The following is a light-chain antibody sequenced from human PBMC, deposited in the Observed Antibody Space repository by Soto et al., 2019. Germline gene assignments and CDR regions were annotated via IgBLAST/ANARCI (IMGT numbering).Light chain of an antibody. V-gene: IGKV1-39*01. CDR3: QQSYTTPLT. CDR2: GAS. J-gene: IGKJ4*01. CDR1: QSVSRY. Sequence: DLQMTQSPSSLSASVGDRVTIACRAGQSVSRYLNWYQQKPGKAPDLLIYGASSLQSGVPSRFSGGGSGTDFTLTISNLQPEDVATYYCQQSYTTPLTFGGGTKVEIK.